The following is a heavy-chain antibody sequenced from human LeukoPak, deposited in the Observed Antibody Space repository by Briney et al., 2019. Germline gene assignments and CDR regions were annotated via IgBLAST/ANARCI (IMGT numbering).Heavy chain of an antibody. CDR1: GGSISSNSDY. Sequence: SETLSLTCTVSGGSISSNSDYWSWIRQPAGKELEWIGRFYSSGSTSYNPSLKSRVTISVVTSKNQFSLRLTSVTAADTAVYYCARGSMQLGNYYYYMDVWGKGTTVTVSS. V-gene: IGHV4-61*02. CDR3: ARGSMQLGNYYYYMDV. D-gene: IGHD6-6*01. CDR2: FYSSGST. J-gene: IGHJ6*03.